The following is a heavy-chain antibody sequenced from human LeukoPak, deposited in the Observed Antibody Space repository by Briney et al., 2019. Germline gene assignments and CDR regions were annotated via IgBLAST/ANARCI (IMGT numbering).Heavy chain of an antibody. CDR3: ARLSSGSSSWYDIDY. CDR1: GGTFSSYA. Sequence: ASVKVSCKASGGTFSSYAISWVRQAPGQGLEWMGRIIPILGIANYAQKFQGRVTITADKSTSTAYMELSSLRSEDTAVYYCARLSSGSSSWYDIDYWGQGTLVTVPS. D-gene: IGHD6-13*01. CDR2: IIPILGIA. J-gene: IGHJ4*02. V-gene: IGHV1-69*04.